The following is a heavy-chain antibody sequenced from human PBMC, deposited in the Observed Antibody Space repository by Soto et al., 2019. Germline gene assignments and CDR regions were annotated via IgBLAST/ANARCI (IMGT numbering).Heavy chain of an antibody. Sequence: PGGSLRLSCAASGFTFSSYAMSWVRQAPGKGLEWVSAISGSGGSTYYADSVKGRFTISRDNSKNTLYLQMNSLRAEDTAVYYCAKDQYLRVAATPRYACGMDVWGQGTTVTVSS. J-gene: IGHJ6*02. V-gene: IGHV3-23*01. CDR3: AKDQYLRVAATPRYACGMDV. D-gene: IGHD2-15*01. CDR2: ISGSGGST. CDR1: GFTFSSYA.